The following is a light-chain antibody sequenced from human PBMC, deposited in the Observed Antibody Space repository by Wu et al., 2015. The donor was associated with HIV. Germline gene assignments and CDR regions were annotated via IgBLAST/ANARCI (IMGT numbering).Light chain of an antibody. J-gene: IGKJ2*03. CDR1: QSVSSGS. V-gene: IGKV3-20*01. CDR3: QQYGSSPMYS. Sequence: EIVLTQSPGTLSLSSGERATLSCRASQSVSSGSLAWHQQKSGQAPRLLIYDASRRATGIPDRFSGSGSGTDFTLTISRLEPEDFAVYYCQQYGSSPMYSFGQGTKLEIK. CDR2: DAS.